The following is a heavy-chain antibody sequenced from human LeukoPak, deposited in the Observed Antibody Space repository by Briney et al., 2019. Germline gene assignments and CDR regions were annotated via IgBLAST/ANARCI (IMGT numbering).Heavy chain of an antibody. V-gene: IGHV1-18*01. J-gene: IGHJ6*03. CDR2: ISAYNGNT. D-gene: IGHD3-22*01. CDR3: ARDRGTVVTTLYYYYMDV. Sequence: ASVKVSCKASGYTFTSFGISWVRQAPGQGLEWMGWISAYNGNTNYAQKLQGRVTMTTDTSTSTAYMELRSLRSDDTAVYYCARDRGTVVTTLYYYYMDVWGKGTTVTVSS. CDR1: GYTFTSFG.